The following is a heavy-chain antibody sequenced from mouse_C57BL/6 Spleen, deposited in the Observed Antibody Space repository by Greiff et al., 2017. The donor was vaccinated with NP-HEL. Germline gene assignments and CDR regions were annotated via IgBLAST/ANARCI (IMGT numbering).Heavy chain of an antibody. V-gene: IGHV1-59*01. J-gene: IGHJ2*01. CDR3: ASEGGVVYFDY. D-gene: IGHD1-1*01. Sequence: QVQLQQPGAELVRPGTSVKLSCKASGYTFTSYWMHWVKQRPGQGLEWIGVIDPSDSYTNYNQKFKGKATLTVDTSSSTACMQLSSLTSEDSAVYYCASEGGVVYFDYWGQGTTLTVSS. CDR2: IDPSDSYT. CDR1: GYTFTSYW.